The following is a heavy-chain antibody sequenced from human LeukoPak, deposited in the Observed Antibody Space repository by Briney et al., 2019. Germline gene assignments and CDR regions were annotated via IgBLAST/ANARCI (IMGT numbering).Heavy chain of an antibody. V-gene: IGHV5-51*01. D-gene: IGHD3-3*01. CDR1: GYSFTSYW. Sequence: GESLKISCKGSGYSFTSYWIGWVRQMPGKGLEWMGIIYPGDSDTSYSPSFQGQVTISADKSISTAYLQWSSLKASDTAMYYCARSPYYDFWSGPAHNNWFDPWGQGTLVTVSS. J-gene: IGHJ5*02. CDR2: IYPGDSDT. CDR3: ARSPYYDFWSGPAHNNWFDP.